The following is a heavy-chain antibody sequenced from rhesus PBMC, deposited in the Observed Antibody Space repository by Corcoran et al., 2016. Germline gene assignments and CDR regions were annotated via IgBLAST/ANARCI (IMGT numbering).Heavy chain of an antibody. V-gene: IGHV4S9*01. CDR3: ARGGGGSYYYVFFDY. D-gene: IGHD3-16*01. J-gene: IGHJ4*01. Sequence: QVQLQESGPGLVKPSETLSLTCAVSGGSISDYYYWNWIRQPPGKGLEWIGNIYGNSASTYYNPSLKIRVTISKDTAKNQFFLKRSAVTAADTAVYYCARGGGGSYYYVFFDYWGQGVLVTVSS. CDR1: GGSISDYYY. CDR2: IYGNSAST.